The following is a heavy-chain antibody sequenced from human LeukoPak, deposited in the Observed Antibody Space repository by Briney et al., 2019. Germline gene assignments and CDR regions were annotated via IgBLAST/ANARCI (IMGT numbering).Heavy chain of an antibody. J-gene: IGHJ4*02. CDR2: MNPNSGNT. V-gene: IGHV1-8*02. CDR1: GYTFTSYD. CDR3: ARARRADGYYFDY. Sequence: ASVKVSCKASGYTFTSYDINWVRQATGQGLEWMGWMNPNSGNTGYAQKFQGGVTMTRNTSISTAYMELSSLRSEDTAVYYCARARRADGYYFDYWGQGTLVTVSS.